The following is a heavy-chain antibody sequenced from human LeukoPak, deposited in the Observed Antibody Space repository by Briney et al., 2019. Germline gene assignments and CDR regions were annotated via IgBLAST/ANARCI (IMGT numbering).Heavy chain of an antibody. CDR1: EFTFSGYW. CDR3: ATWDDYGDFVAFEY. CDR2: ISSSATYI. J-gene: IGHJ4*02. D-gene: IGHD4-17*01. V-gene: IGHV3-21*01. Sequence: GGSLRLSCPASEFTFSGYWMNWVRQAPGKGLEGVASISSSATYIYYADSVRGRFTISRDDAKKSVFLHMNSLRAEDTAVYFCATWDDYGDFVAFEYWGQGTLVTVSS.